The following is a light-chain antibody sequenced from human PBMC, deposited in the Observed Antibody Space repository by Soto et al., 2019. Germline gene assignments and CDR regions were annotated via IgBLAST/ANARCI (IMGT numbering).Light chain of an antibody. J-gene: IGKJ2*01. CDR1: QSINSAH. V-gene: IGKV3-20*01. Sequence: EIVLTQSPGSLSLSPGERVTLSCRASQSINSAHLAWYQQRPGQAPRLLIYATSRRATGTPDRFSGSGAGTDFTLTISGLEPEDFAVYDCQLYGRSPQFGQGTKLEIK. CDR2: ATS. CDR3: QLYGRSPQ.